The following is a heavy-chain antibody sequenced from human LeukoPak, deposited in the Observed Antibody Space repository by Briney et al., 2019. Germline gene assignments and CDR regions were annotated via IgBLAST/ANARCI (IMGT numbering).Heavy chain of an antibody. CDR3: ARDWIGDGYNYYHYFDY. CDR2: ISSSGSTI. V-gene: IGHV3-11*01. J-gene: IGHJ4*02. Sequence: SGGSLRLFCSASGFTFSVSYMSWIRQAPGKGLEWISYISSSGSTIYYADSVKGRFTISRDNAKNSLYLQMNRLRAEDTAVYYCARDWIGDGYNYYHYFDYWGQGTLVTVSS. D-gene: IGHD5-24*01. CDR1: GFTFSVSY.